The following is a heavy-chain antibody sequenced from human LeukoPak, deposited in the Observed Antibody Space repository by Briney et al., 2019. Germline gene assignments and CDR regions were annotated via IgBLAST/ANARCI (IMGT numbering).Heavy chain of an antibody. Sequence: ASVKVSCKTSGHTFTTYVLHWMRQAPGQGFEWMGWINAGNGNTMYSQKFQDRVTITRDTSATTVYMELTSLKSEDTAVYYCARAFGSSWFLEYWGQGTLVTVSS. D-gene: IGHD6-13*01. CDR2: INAGNGNT. CDR3: ARAFGSSWFLEY. V-gene: IGHV1-3*01. CDR1: GHTFTTYV. J-gene: IGHJ4*02.